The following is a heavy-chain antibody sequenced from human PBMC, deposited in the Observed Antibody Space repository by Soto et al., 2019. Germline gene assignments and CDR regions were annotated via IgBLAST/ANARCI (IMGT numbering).Heavy chain of an antibody. J-gene: IGHJ6*03. D-gene: IGHD3-3*01. V-gene: IGHV3-48*01. CDR2: ISSSSTI. CDR3: ARAPGIFGVVITPYYYMDV. Sequence: GGSLRLSCAASGFTFSSYSMNWVRQAPGKGLEWVSYISSSSTIYYADSVKGRFTISRDNAKNSLYLQMNSLRAEDTAVYYCARAPGIFGVVITPYYYMDVWGKGTTVTVSS. CDR1: GFTFSSYS.